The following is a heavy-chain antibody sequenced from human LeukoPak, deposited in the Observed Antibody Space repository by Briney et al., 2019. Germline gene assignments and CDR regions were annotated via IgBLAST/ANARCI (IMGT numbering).Heavy chain of an antibody. CDR1: GFAFSSYA. D-gene: IGHD6-13*01. CDR2: ISVSGGST. V-gene: IGHV3-23*01. J-gene: IGHJ4*02. Sequence: GGSLRLSCAASGFAFSSYAMNWVRQAPGKGLEWVSAISVSGGSTYYADSVKGRFTISRDNSKNTLYLQMNSLRAEDTAVYYCAKGAFTYSSSWYNFDYWGQGTLVTVSS. CDR3: AKGAFTYSSSWYNFDY.